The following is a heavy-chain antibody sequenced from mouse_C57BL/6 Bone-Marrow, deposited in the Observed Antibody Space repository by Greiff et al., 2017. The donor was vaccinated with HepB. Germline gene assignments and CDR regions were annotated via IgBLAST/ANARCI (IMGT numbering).Heavy chain of an antibody. D-gene: IGHD1-1*01. CDR2: IWSGGST. CDR1: GFSLTSYG. CDR3: ARSFYYYGSRCYAMDY. V-gene: IGHV2-2*01. J-gene: IGHJ4*01. Sequence: VQLQQSGPGLVQPSQSLSITCTVSGFSLTSYGVHWVRQSPGKGLEWLGVIWSGGSTDYNAAFISRLSISKDNSKRQVLFKMNSLQADDTAIYYCARSFYYYGSRCYAMDYWGQGTSVTVSS.